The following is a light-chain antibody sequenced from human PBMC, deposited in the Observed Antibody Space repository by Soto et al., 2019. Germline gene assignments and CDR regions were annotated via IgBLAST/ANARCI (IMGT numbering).Light chain of an antibody. CDR1: TGPVTTGHY. V-gene: IGLV7-46*01. Sequence: QAVLTQEPSLTVSPGGKVILTCGSTTGPVTTGHYPYWFQQKPGQAPRPLVYDTANIFSWTPVRFSGSLVGGKAALTPSGAQPEDEAEYYCLLSYRGDYVFGPGTKVTVL. CDR2: DTA. CDR3: LLSYRGDYV. J-gene: IGLJ1*01.